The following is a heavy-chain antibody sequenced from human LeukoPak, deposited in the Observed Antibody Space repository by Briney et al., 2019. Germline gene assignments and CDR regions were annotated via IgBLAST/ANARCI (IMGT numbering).Heavy chain of an antibody. CDR2: ISYDGSNK. Sequence: GRSLRLSCAASGFTFSDYGMHWVRQAPGKGLEWVALISYDGSNKYYADSVKGRFTISRDTSKNTLHLQMDSLRVEDTAMYYCARYYGSGSLDYWGQGTLVTVSS. D-gene: IGHD3-10*01. V-gene: IGHV3-30*03. CDR3: ARYYGSGSLDY. CDR1: GFTFSDYG. J-gene: IGHJ4*02.